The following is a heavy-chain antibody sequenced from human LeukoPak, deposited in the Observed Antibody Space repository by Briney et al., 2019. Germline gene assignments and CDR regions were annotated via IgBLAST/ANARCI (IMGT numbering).Heavy chain of an antibody. J-gene: IGHJ4*02. V-gene: IGHV3-53*01. Sequence: GGSLRLSCAASGFTVSSNYMSWVRQAPGKGLEWVSVIYSGGSTYYADSVKGRFTISRDNSKNTLYLQMNSLRAEDTAVYYCARASSSSGDFDYWGQGTLVTVSS. D-gene: IGHD6-6*01. CDR3: ARASSSSGDFDY. CDR1: GFTVSSNY. CDR2: IYSGGST.